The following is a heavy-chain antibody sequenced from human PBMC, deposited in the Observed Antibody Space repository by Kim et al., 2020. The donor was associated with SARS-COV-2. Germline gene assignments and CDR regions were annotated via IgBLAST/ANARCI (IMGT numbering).Heavy chain of an antibody. V-gene: IGHV4-34*01. CDR1: GGSFSGYY. CDR2: INHSGST. D-gene: IGHD1-26*01. J-gene: IGHJ4*02. Sequence: SETLSLTCAVYGGSFSGYYWSWIRQPPGKGLEWIGEINHSGSTNYNPSLKSRVTISVDTSKNQFSLKLSSVTAADTAVYYCARVRGDYVRLKWEPRKYYFDYWGQGTLVTVSS. CDR3: ARVRGDYVRLKWEPRKYYFDY.